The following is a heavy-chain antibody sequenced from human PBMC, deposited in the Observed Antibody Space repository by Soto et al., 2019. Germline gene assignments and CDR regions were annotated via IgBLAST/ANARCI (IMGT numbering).Heavy chain of an antibody. CDR1: GFTFSTYS. J-gene: IGHJ6*02. D-gene: IGHD2-21*02. V-gene: IGHV3-21*01. CDR3: AREETAWPLAYGLDV. Sequence: GGSLRLSCAASGFTFSTYSMHWVRQAPGKGLEWVSSIGTRSDIYYADSVKGRFTISRDNAKNSLSLQRNSLRAEDTGVYYCAREETAWPLAYGLDVWGQGTTVTVS. CDR2: IGTRSDI.